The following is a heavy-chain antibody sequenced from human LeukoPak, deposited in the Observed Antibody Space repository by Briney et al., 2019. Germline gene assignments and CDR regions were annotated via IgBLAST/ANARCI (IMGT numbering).Heavy chain of an antibody. CDR2: ISAYNGDT. V-gene: IGHV1-18*01. Sequence: ASVKVSCKASGYTFNSHGISWVRQAPGQGLEWMGWISAYNGDTKYPQKFQGRVTMTTDTPTSTAYMELRSLRSDDTAVYYCASGVVTRDAFDIWGQGTMVTVSS. CDR3: ASGVVTRDAFDI. D-gene: IGHD4-23*01. CDR1: GYTFNSHG. J-gene: IGHJ3*02.